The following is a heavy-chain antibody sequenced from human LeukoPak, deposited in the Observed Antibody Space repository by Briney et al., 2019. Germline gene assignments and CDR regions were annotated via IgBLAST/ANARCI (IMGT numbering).Heavy chain of an antibody. Sequence: SETLSLTCTVSGGSISSYYWSWIRQPPGKGLEWIGYIYYSGSTNYNPSLKSRVTISVDTSKHQFSLKLSSVTAADTAVYYCARTYYDFWSGYYTSWFDPWGQGTLVTVSS. V-gene: IGHV4-59*08. CDR3: ARTYYDFWSGYYTSWFDP. J-gene: IGHJ5*02. D-gene: IGHD3-3*01. CDR2: IYYSGST. CDR1: GGSISSYY.